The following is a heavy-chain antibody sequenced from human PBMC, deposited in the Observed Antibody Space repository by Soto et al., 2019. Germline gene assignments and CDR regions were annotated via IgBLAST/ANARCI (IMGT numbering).Heavy chain of an antibody. V-gene: IGHV3-15*01. CDR3: TTSPCLDASYYNSGMEV. CDR2: IKSKTDGGTT. J-gene: IGHJ6*02. CDR1: GFTYSNAW. D-gene: IGHD3-9*01. Sequence: GGSLRLSCAASGFTYSNAWMSWVRQAPETGLEWVHRIKSKTDGGTTDYAAPVKDRFTISRDDSKNTLYLQMNSLKTEDTAVYYCTTSPCLDASYYNSGMEVWGQG.